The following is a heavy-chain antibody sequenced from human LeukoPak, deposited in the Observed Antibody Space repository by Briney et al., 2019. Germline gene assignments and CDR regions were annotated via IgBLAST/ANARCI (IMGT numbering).Heavy chain of an antibody. CDR2: ISGSGDST. CDR1: GFTFTNYG. V-gene: IGHV3-23*01. D-gene: IGHD7-27*01. CDR3: ARDGLWGLDY. Sequence: GGSLRLSCAASGFTFTNYGMAWVRQAPGKGLEWVSVISGSGDSTYYADSVKGRFTISRDNSKNTLYLQMNSLRAEDTAVYYCARDGLWGLDYWGQGTLVTVSS. J-gene: IGHJ4*02.